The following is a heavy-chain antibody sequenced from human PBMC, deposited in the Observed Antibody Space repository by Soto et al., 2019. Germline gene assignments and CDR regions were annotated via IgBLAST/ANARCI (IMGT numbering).Heavy chain of an antibody. D-gene: IGHD3-3*01. Sequence: QITLKESGPTLVKPTQTLTLTCTFSGFSLTGSGVGVGWIRQPPGKALEWLALIYWDDDKRYSPSLKSRLTIXXDXSXXQVALTLTNMDPVDTATYYCARFLWSDTSLYYFDYWGQGTLVPVSS. J-gene: IGHJ4*02. CDR3: ARFLWSDTSLYYFDY. CDR1: GFSLTGSGVG. CDR2: IYWDDDK. V-gene: IGHV2-5*02.